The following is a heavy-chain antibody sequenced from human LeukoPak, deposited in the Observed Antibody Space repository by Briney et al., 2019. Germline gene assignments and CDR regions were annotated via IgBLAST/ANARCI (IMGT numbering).Heavy chain of an antibody. CDR1: GYTFTSYD. J-gene: IGHJ1*01. D-gene: IGHD3-3*01. CDR3: ARGKDYDFWSGFFDYPGELRATGEYFQH. Sequence: GASVKVSCKASGYTFTSYDINWVRQATGQGLEWMGWMNPNSGNTGYAQKFQGRVTMTRNTSISTAYMELSSLRSEDTAVYYCARGKDYDFWSGFFDYPGELRATGEYFQHWGQGTLVTVSS. CDR2: MNPNSGNT. V-gene: IGHV1-8*01.